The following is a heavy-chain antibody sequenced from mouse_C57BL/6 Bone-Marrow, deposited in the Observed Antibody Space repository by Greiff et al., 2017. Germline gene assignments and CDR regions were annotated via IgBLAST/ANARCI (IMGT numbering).Heavy chain of an antibody. CDR3: ATYDYGSSSRAMDY. J-gene: IGHJ4*01. V-gene: IGHV1-74*01. D-gene: IGHD1-1*01. CDR2: IHPSDSDT. CDR1: GYTFTSYW. Sequence: QVQLQQPGAELVKPGASVKVSCKASGYTFTSYWMHWVKQRPGQGLEWIGRIHPSDSDTNYNQKFKGKATLTVDKSSSTAYMQLSSLTSEDSAVYYCATYDYGSSSRAMDYWGQGTSVTVSS.